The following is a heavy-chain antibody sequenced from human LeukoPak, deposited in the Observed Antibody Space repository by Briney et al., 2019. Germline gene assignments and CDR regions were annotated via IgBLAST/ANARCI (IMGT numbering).Heavy chain of an antibody. V-gene: IGHV3-48*03. D-gene: IGHD3-9*01. CDR1: GYSISNNNW. CDR2: ISSSGSTI. CDR3: ARKTGYIGMDV. Sequence: LSLTCSLSGYSISNNNWWSWVRQSPGKGLEWVSYISSSGSTIYYADSVKGRFTISRDNAKNSLYLQMNSLRAEDTAVYYCARKTGYIGMDVWGKGTTVTISS. J-gene: IGHJ6*04.